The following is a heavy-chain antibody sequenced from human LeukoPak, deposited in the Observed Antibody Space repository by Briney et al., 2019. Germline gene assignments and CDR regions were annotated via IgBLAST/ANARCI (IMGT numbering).Heavy chain of an antibody. V-gene: IGHV4-38-2*02. CDR1: GYSISSGYY. CDR3: ARDGIVGARDSN. D-gene: IGHD1-26*01. CDR2: IYHSGST. J-gene: IGHJ4*02. Sequence: SETLSLTCTVSGYSISSGYYWGWIRQPPGKGLEWIGSIYHSGSTYYNPSLQSRVTISLDTSKNQFSLKLSSVTAADTGVYYCARDGIVGARDSNWGQGTLVTVSS.